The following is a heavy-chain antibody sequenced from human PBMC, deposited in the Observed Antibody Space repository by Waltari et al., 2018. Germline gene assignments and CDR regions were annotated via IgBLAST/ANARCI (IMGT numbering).Heavy chain of an antibody. CDR3: SKRLDI. Sequence: EVQLVESGGGLVQPGGSLRLSWEASGFTFSTDWMDWVRQAPGKGLQWVANINQDGGEKYYLDSVKGRFTISRDNAKKSVYLEMNSLRAEDTAIYYCSKRLDIWGRGTMVAVSS. V-gene: IGHV3-7*01. J-gene: IGHJ3*02. CDR1: GFTFSTDW. CDR2: INQDGGEK.